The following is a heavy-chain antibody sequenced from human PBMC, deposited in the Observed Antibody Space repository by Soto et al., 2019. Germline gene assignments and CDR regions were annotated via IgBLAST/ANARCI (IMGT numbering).Heavy chain of an antibody. CDR1: GYTFSSYH. CDR3: ARDLPPVDY. CDR2: ISAYNGNT. Sequence: QIQLVQSGAEVKKPGASVKVSCKASGYTFSSYHITWVRQAPGQGLEWMGWISAYNGNTNYAQNLQGRVTMTTDPSTSTAYMELRSLRSDDTAMYYCARDLPPVDYWGQGTLVTVSS. V-gene: IGHV1-18*01. J-gene: IGHJ4*02.